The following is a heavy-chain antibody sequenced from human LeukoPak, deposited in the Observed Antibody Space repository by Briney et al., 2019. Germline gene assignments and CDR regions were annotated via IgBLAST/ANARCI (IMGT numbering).Heavy chain of an antibody. V-gene: IGHV4-39*07. CDR2: IYYSGST. Sequence: SSETLSLTCTVSGGSLSSSSDYWGWIRQPPGKGLEWIGTIYYSGSTYYNPSLKSRVTISADTSKSQFSLNLMSVTAADTAVYYCTRDTGTTGEVKFDPWGQGTLVTVSS. CDR3: TRDTGTTGEVKFDP. J-gene: IGHJ5*02. D-gene: IGHD4-17*01. CDR1: GGSLSSSSDY.